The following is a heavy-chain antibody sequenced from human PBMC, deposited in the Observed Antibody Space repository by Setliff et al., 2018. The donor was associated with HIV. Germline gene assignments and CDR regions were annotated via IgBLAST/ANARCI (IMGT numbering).Heavy chain of an antibody. CDR1: GFTFTNYW. V-gene: IGHV5-51*01. J-gene: IGHJ5*02. D-gene: IGHD3-16*02. CDR3: ARHPPRGYPKNWFDP. Sequence: GESLKISCQASGFTFTNYWIAWVRQTPGKGLEWMGIINPGDSETKYSPSFQGQVTISVDRSISTAYLQWNNLKASDSAIYYCARHPPRGYPKNWFDPWGQGTRVTVSS. CDR2: INPGDSET.